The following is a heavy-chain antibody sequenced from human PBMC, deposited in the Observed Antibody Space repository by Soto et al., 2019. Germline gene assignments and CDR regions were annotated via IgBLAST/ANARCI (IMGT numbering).Heavy chain of an antibody. Sequence: GGSLRLSCAASGFTFSSHSMNWVRQAPGKGLEWVSSISSSSSYIYYADSVKGRFTISRDNAKNSLYLQMNSLRAEDTAVYYCARDRGIEAPRDYYGIDVWGQGTTVTVYS. CDR2: ISSSSSYI. CDR1: GFTFSSHS. V-gene: IGHV3-21*01. J-gene: IGHJ6*02. CDR3: ARDRGIEAPRDYYGIDV. D-gene: IGHD6-13*01.